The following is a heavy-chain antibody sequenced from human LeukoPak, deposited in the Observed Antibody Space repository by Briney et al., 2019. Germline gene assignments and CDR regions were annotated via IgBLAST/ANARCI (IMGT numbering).Heavy chain of an antibody. Sequence: PGGSLRLSCAASGFTFSSYGMHWVRQAPGKGLEWVAVISYDGSNKYYADSVKGRFTISRDNSKNTLYLQMNSLRAEDTAVYYCAKEGIAVEGAFDIWGQGTMDTVSS. J-gene: IGHJ3*02. D-gene: IGHD6-19*01. CDR3: AKEGIAVEGAFDI. CDR1: GFTFSSYG. CDR2: ISYDGSNK. V-gene: IGHV3-30*18.